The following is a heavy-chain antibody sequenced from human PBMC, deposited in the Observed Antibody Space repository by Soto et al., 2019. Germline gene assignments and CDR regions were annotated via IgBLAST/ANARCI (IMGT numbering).Heavy chain of an antibody. J-gene: IGHJ4*02. Sequence: HPGGSLRLSYAASGFTFRSYAMHWVRQAPGKGLEWVAVISYDGSNKYYADSVKGRLTISRDNSKNTLYLQMNSLRAEDTAVYYCAREWNLTRLDYWGQGTLVTVSS. V-gene: IGHV3-30-3*01. D-gene: IGHD1-1*01. CDR3: AREWNLTRLDY. CDR2: ISYDGSNK. CDR1: GFTFRSYA.